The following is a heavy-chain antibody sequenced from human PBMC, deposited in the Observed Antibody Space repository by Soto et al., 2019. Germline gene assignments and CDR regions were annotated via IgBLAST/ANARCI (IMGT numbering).Heavy chain of an antibody. CDR3: ASIYYDSSGYQHTSYYYYGMDV. CDR1: GGTFSSYA. J-gene: IGHJ6*02. Sequence: SVKVSCKASGGTFSSYAISWVRQAPGQGLEWMGGIIPIFGTANYAQKFQGRVTITADESTSTAYMELSSLRSEDTAVYYCASIYYDSSGYQHTSYYYYGMDVWG. V-gene: IGHV1-69*13. CDR2: IIPIFGTA. D-gene: IGHD3-22*01.